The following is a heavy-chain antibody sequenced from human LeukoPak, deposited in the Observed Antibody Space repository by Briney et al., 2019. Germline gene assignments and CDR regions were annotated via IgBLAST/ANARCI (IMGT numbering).Heavy chain of an antibody. V-gene: IGHV3-21*01. CDR3: AKGRSYFDY. Sequence: GGSLRLSCAASGFTFNSYSMNWVRRAPGKGLEWGSCISSSSSYIYYADSLKGRFTISRDNAKNSVYLQMNSLRAEDTAVYYCAKGRSYFDYWGQGTLVTVSP. J-gene: IGHJ4*02. CDR1: GFTFNSYS. CDR2: ISSSSSYI.